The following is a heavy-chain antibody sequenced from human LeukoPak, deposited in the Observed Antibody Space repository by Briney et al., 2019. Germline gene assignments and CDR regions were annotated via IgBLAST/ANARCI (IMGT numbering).Heavy chain of an antibody. D-gene: IGHD4-17*01. CDR1: GFTFSSYA. V-gene: IGHV3-23*01. CDR3: ARDLDYGARVASDY. J-gene: IGHJ4*02. CDR2: ISGSGGST. Sequence: PGGSLRLSCAASGFTFSSYAMSWVRQAPGKGLEWVSAISGSGGSTYYADSVKGRFIISRDNSKNTLYLQMNSLRAEDTAVYYCARDLDYGARVASDYWGQGTLVTVSS.